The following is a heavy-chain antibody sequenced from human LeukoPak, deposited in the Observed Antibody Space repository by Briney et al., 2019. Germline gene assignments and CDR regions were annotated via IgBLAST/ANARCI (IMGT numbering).Heavy chain of an antibody. CDR1: GFTFSSYA. J-gene: IGHJ4*02. Sequence: GGSLRLSCAASGFTFSSYAMSWVRQAPGKGLEWVSAISGSGGSTYYTDSVKGRFTISRDNSKNTLYLQMNSLRAEDTAVYYCAKDPQGGSGSYYTHYFDYWGQGTLVTVSS. CDR3: AKDPQGGSGSYYTHYFDY. V-gene: IGHV3-23*01. D-gene: IGHD3-10*01. CDR2: ISGSGGST.